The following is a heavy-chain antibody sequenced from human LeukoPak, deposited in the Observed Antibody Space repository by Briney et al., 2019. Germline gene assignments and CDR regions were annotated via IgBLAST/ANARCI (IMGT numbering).Heavy chain of an antibody. CDR3: ARGVAGYFDY. J-gene: IGHJ4*02. V-gene: IGHV3-23*01. D-gene: IGHD6-19*01. Sequence: PGGSLRLSCAASGFTFSSYAMSWVRQAPGKGLEWVSAINNSGGSTYYADSVKGRFTISRDNSKNTLYLQMNSLRAEDTAVYYCARGVAGYFDYWGQGTLVTVSS. CDR2: INNSGGST. CDR1: GFTFSSYA.